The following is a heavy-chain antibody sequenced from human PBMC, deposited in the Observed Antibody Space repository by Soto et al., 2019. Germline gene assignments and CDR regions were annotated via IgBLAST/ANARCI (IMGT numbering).Heavy chain of an antibody. Sequence: QVHLQESGPGLVKPSETLSITCSVSGGSISNYYWSWIRQPAGKRLEWLGRIYSTGSTNYNPSLKSRVTMSLDTSQKQISLQLTSVTAADTAVYYCAREAFSGGVWSFDLWGRGTLVTVSS. V-gene: IGHV4-4*07. CDR2: IYSTGST. CDR1: GGSISNYY. CDR3: AREAFSGGVWSFDL. D-gene: IGHD2-15*01. J-gene: IGHJ2*01.